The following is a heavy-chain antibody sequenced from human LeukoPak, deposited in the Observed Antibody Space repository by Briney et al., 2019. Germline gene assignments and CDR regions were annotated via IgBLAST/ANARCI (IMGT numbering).Heavy chain of an antibody. CDR1: GFTFSSYS. Sequence: GGSLRLSCAASGFTFSSYSMNWVRLAPGKGLEWVSSISSSSSYIYYADSVKGRFTISRDNAKNSLYLQMNSLRAEDTAVYYCAREGVDGDYSDYAFDIWGQGTMVTVSS. J-gene: IGHJ3*02. D-gene: IGHD4-17*01. CDR2: ISSSSSYI. V-gene: IGHV3-21*01. CDR3: AREGVDGDYSDYAFDI.